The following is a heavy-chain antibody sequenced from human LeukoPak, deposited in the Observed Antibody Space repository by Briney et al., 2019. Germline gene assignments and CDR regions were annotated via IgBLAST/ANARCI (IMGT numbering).Heavy chain of an antibody. D-gene: IGHD2-2*01. CDR1: GFTFSSYS. Sequence: GGSLRLSCAASGFTFSSYSMNWVRQAPGKGLEWVANIKQDGSEKYYVDSVKGRFTISRDNAKNSLYLQMNSLRAEDTAVYYCARDPRHCSSTSCYGGVSDYWGQGTLVTVSS. J-gene: IGHJ4*02. V-gene: IGHV3-7*01. CDR3: ARDPRHCSSTSCYGGVSDY. CDR2: IKQDGSEK.